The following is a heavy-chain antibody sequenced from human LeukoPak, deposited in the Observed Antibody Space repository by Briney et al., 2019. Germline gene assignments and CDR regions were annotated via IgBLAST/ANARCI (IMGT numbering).Heavy chain of an antibody. CDR1: GFTFSGYA. Sequence: GRSLRLSCAASGFTFSGYAMHWVRQAPGKGLEWVAVISYDGSNKYYADSVKGRFTISRDNSKNTLYLQMNSLRAEDTAVYYCARARYFGFPTDYWGQGTLVTVSS. CDR2: ISYDGSNK. D-gene: IGHD3-9*01. CDR3: ARARYFGFPTDY. J-gene: IGHJ4*02. V-gene: IGHV3-30*04.